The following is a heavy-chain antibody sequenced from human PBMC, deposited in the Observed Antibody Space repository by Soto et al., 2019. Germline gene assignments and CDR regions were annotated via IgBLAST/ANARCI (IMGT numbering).Heavy chain of an antibody. D-gene: IGHD3-10*01. CDR1: GGTFNNYA. Sequence: QVQLVQFGAEVKRPGSSVKVSCKASGGTFNNYAVNWVRQAPGQGLEWMGDISPMFGKANYAQKFQGRVKITADDSTATAYLELCSLRSEDTALYYCAREVEVHTSVFGFWGQGSLVTVSS. J-gene: IGHJ4*02. V-gene: IGHV1-69*01. CDR3: AREVEVHTSVFGF. CDR2: ISPMFGKA.